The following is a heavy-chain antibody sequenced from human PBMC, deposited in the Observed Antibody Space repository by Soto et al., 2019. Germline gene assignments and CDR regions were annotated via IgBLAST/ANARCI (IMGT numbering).Heavy chain of an antibody. V-gene: IGHV1-69*01. J-gene: IGHJ5*02. Sequence: QVQLVQSGAEVKKPGSSVKVSCKASGGTFSSYAISWVRQSPGQGLEWMGGIIPICGTANYAQKFQGRVTITADESTSTAYMELSSLRSEDTAVYYCARGATYYYDSSGYYRGLDWFDPWGQGTLVTVSS. CDR2: IIPICGTA. CDR3: ARGATYYYDSSGYYRGLDWFDP. CDR1: GGTFSSYA. D-gene: IGHD3-22*01.